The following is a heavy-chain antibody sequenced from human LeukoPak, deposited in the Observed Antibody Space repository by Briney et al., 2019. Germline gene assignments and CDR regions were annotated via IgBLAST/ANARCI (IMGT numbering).Heavy chain of an antibody. CDR3: ARCNHHYGSSWYWFDP. J-gene: IGHJ5*02. Sequence: ASVKVSCKASGYTFTSYAMNWVRQAPGQGLEWMGWISAYNGYTNYAQKLQGRVTITTDTSTSTAYMELRSLRSDDTAVYYCARCNHHYGSSWYWFDPWGQGTLVTVSS. CDR2: ISAYNGYT. V-gene: IGHV1-18*01. CDR1: GYTFTSYA. D-gene: IGHD6-13*01.